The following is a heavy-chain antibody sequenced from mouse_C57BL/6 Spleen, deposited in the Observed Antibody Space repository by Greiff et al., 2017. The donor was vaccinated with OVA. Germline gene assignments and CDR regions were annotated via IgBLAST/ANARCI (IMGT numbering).Heavy chain of an antibody. Sequence: VQLQQPGAELVRPGSSVKLSCKASGYTFTSYWMHWVKQRPIQGLEWIGNIDPSDSETHYNQKFKDKATLTVDKSSSTAYMQLSSMTSEDSAVYYGARDDISNSFAYWGQGTLVTVSA. V-gene: IGHV1-52*01. CDR3: ARDDISNSFAY. CDR2: IDPSDSET. CDR1: GYTFTSYW. J-gene: IGHJ3*01. D-gene: IGHD1-3*01.